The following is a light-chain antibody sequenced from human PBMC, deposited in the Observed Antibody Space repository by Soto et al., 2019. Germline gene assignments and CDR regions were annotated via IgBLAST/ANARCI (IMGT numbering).Light chain of an antibody. V-gene: IGKV3-20*01. CDR3: QQYGSSRALT. Sequence: EIVLTQSPGTLSLSPGERATLSCRASQSVSSSYLAWYQQKPGQAPRLLIYGASSRATGIPDRFSGSGSGKDFTLTISRLEPEDFAVYYCQQYGSSRALTFGGGTKVEIK. CDR2: GAS. J-gene: IGKJ4*01. CDR1: QSVSSSY.